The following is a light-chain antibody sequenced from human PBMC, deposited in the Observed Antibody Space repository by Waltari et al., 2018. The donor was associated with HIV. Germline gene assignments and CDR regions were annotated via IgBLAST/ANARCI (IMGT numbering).Light chain of an antibody. V-gene: IGLV3-1*01. Sequence: SYELTQPPSVSVSPGPTAIITCSGDKLGEQYDSWYQQRPGQAPVLVIYEDVKRPSGIPERFSGSNSGNTATLTISGTQAMDESDYYCQAWDSHNVIFGGGTKLTVL. CDR2: EDV. J-gene: IGLJ2*01. CDR3: QAWDSHNVI. CDR1: KLGEQY.